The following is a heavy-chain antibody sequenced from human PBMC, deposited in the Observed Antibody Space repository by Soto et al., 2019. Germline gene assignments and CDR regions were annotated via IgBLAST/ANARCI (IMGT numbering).Heavy chain of an antibody. V-gene: IGHV3-23*01. Sequence: PGGSLRLSCAASGFTFSSYAMSWVRQAPGKGLEWVSAISGSGGSTYYADSVKGRFTISRDNSKNTLYLQMNSLRAEDTAVYYCAKPRYCSSTSCYYYFDYWGKGTLVTVSS. CDR3: AKPRYCSSTSCYYYFDY. CDR2: ISGSGGST. CDR1: GFTFSSYA. D-gene: IGHD2-2*01. J-gene: IGHJ4*02.